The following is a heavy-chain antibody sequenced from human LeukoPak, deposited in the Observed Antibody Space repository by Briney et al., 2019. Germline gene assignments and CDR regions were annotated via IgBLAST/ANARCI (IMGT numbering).Heavy chain of an antibody. Sequence: SETLSLTCTDSGGSISSYYWSWIRQPAGKGLEWIGRIYTSGSTNYNPSLKSRVTMSVDTSKNQFSLKLSSVTAADTAVYYCAREDIVVVPYWFDPWGQGTLVTVSS. J-gene: IGHJ5*02. CDR1: GGSISSYY. CDR2: IYTSGST. D-gene: IGHD2-2*01. CDR3: AREDIVVVPYWFDP. V-gene: IGHV4-4*07.